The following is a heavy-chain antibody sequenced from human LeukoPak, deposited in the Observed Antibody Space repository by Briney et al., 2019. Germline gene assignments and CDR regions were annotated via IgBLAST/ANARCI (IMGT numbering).Heavy chain of an antibody. CDR1: GFTFSSYS. D-gene: IGHD5-18*01. J-gene: IGHJ4*02. CDR3: AKCGLHTYGLYLY. V-gene: IGHV3-21*04. CDR2: ISSSSSYI. Sequence: PGGSLRLSCAASGFTFSSYSMNWVRQAPGKGLEWVSSISSSSSYIYYADSVKGRFTISRDNSKNTLYLQMNSLRAEDTAVYYCAKCGLHTYGLYLYWGQGTLVTISS.